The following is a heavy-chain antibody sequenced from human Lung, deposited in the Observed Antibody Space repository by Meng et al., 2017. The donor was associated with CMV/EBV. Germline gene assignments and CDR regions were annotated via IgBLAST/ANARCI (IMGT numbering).Heavy chain of an antibody. J-gene: IGHJ4*02. CDR2: ISYDGSNK. D-gene: IGHD3-3*01. CDR1: GFTFSSYA. CDR3: ARVELRFLEWSGFDY. Sequence: SCAASGFTFSSYAMHWVRQAPGKGLEWVAVISYDGSNKYYADSVKGRFTISRDNSKNTLYLQMNSLRAEDTAVYYCARVELRFLEWSGFDYWGQGTXVNGAS. V-gene: IGHV3-30-3*01.